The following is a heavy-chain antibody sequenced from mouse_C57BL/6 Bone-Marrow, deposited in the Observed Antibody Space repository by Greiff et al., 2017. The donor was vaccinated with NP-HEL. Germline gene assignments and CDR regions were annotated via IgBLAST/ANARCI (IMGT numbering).Heavy chain of an antibody. CDR2: ISNGGGST. Sequence: EVQLVESGGGLVQPGGSLKLSCAASGFTFSDYYMYWVRQTPEKRLEWVAYISNGGGSTYYPDTVKGRFTISRDKAKNTLYLQMSRLKSEDTAMYYCARRTGTYYFDYWGQGTTLTVSS. V-gene: IGHV5-12*01. J-gene: IGHJ2*01. CDR3: ARRTGTYYFDY. CDR1: GFTFSDYY. D-gene: IGHD4-1*01.